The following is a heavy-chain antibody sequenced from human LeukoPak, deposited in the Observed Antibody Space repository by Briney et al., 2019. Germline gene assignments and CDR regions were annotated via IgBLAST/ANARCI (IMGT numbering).Heavy chain of an antibody. CDR1: GGSISSYY. J-gene: IGHJ6*02. Sequence: PSETLSLTCTVSGGSISSYYWSWIRQPPGKGLEWIGYIYHSGSTYYNPSLKSRVTMSVDTSKNQFSLKLSSVTAADTAVYYCARESGYYYDSSGYPNYYYGMDVWGQGTTVTVSS. CDR2: IYHSGST. D-gene: IGHD3-22*01. V-gene: IGHV4-59*12. CDR3: ARESGYYYDSSGYPNYYYGMDV.